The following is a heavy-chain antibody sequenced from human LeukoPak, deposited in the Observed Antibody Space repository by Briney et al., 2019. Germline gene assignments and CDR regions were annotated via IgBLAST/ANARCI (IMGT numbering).Heavy chain of an antibody. CDR2: FDPEDGET. CDR3: ATDLMGGVYTYFDY. D-gene: IGHD2-2*02. CDR1: GYTLTELS. J-gene: IGHJ4*02. V-gene: IGHV1-24*01. Sequence: ASVRVSCKVSGYTLTELSMHWVRQAPGKGREWMGGFDPEDGETIYAQKFQGRVTMTEDTSTDTACMELSSLRSEDTAVYYCATDLMGGVYTYFDYWGQGTLVTVSS.